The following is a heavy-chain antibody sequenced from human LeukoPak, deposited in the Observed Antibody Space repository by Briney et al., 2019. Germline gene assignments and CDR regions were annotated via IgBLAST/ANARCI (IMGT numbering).Heavy chain of an antibody. CDR1: GFTFSSYA. D-gene: IGHD6-19*01. CDR3: AKDARRTDGWYFFDY. Sequence: GGSLRLSCAASGFTFSSYAMSWVRQAPGKGLEWVSGISGSGRDTYYADSVKGRFTISRDNSENTLYLQMHSLRAEDTAIYYCAKDARRTDGWYFFDYWGHGALVTVSS. CDR2: ISGSGRDT. V-gene: IGHV3-23*01. J-gene: IGHJ4*01.